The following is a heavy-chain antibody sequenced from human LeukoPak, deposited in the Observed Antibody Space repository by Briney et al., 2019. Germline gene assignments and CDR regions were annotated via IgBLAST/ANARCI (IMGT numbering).Heavy chain of an antibody. Sequence: SETLSLTCTVSGGSISSHYWSWIRQPPGKGLEWIGYIYYSGSTNYNPSLKSRVTISVDTSKNQFSLKLSSVTAADTAVYYCARDLYYYSSGRGFGMDVWGQGTTVTVSS. CDR3: ARDLYYYSSGRGFGMDV. V-gene: IGHV4-59*11. CDR1: GGSISSHY. J-gene: IGHJ6*02. CDR2: IYYSGST. D-gene: IGHD3-10*01.